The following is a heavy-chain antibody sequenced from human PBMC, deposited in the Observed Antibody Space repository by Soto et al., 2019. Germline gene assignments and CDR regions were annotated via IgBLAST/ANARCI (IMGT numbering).Heavy chain of an antibody. Sequence: QVQLVESGGGVVQPGRSLRLSCAASGFTFSSYAMHWVRQAPGKGLEWVAVISHDGSNKYYADSVKGRFTISRDNSKNTLYLKMNGLRVVDTAVYYCASDIVVVVATTRYAAANRIDYWGQGTLVTVSS. CDR2: ISHDGSNK. CDR1: GFTFSSYA. V-gene: IGHV3-30-3*01. D-gene: IGHD2-15*01. CDR3: ASDIVVVVATTRYAAANRIDY. J-gene: IGHJ4*02.